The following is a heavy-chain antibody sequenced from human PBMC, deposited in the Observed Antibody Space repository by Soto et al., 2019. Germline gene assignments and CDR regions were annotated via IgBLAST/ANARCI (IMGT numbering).Heavy chain of an antibody. Sequence: GASVKVSCKASGYTFTSYYMHWVRQAPGQGLEWMGIINPSGGSTSYAQKFQGRVTMTRDTSTSTVYMELSSLRSEDTAVYYCASTEGYSYGWSGEDFYYYYGMDVWGQGTTVTVSS. CDR2: INPSGGST. D-gene: IGHD5-18*01. CDR1: GYTFTSYY. CDR3: ASTEGYSYGWSGEDFYYYYGMDV. V-gene: IGHV1-46*01. J-gene: IGHJ6*02.